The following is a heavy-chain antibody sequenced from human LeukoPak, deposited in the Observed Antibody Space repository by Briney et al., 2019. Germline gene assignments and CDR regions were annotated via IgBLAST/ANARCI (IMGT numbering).Heavy chain of an antibody. Sequence: GASVKVSCKASGYTFTGYYMHWVRQAPGQRLEWMGWIHPNSGGTNYAQKFQGRVAMTRDTSISTAYMELSRLRSDDTAVYYCARGSSGWSSFDYWGQGTLVTVSS. D-gene: IGHD6-19*01. CDR2: IHPNSGGT. CDR1: GYTFTGYY. CDR3: ARGSSGWSSFDY. J-gene: IGHJ4*02. V-gene: IGHV1-2*02.